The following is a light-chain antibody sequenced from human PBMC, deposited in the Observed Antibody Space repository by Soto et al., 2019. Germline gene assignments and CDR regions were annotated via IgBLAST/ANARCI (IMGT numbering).Light chain of an antibody. CDR1: SGHSTYA. Sequence: QLVLAQSPSASASLGASVKLTCTLSSGHSTYAIAWHQQHPEKGPRYLMKVDSDGSHSKGDGIPDRFSGSSSGAERYLTTSSLRSEDEADYCCQTWGAGIRVFGGGTKLTVL. J-gene: IGLJ2*01. CDR3: QTWGAGIRV. V-gene: IGLV4-69*02. CDR2: VDSDGSH.